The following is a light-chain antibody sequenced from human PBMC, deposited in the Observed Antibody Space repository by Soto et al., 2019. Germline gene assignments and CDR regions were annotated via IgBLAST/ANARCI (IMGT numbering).Light chain of an antibody. Sequence: QSALTQPASVSGSPGQSITISCTGTSSDVGGYNFVSWYQQHPGKAPKFIIYDVRNRPSGVSNRFSGSRSGNTASLTISGLQAEDEADYYCSSYTSSSTVIFGGGTMLTVL. V-gene: IGLV2-14*03. CDR2: DVR. CDR3: SSYTSSSTVI. J-gene: IGLJ2*01. CDR1: SSDVGGYNF.